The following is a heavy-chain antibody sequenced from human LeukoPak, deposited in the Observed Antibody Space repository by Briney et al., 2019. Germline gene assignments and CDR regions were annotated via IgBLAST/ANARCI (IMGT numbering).Heavy chain of an antibody. CDR3: AKDAPRSSGWFFLDY. CDR1: GFSFRNYA. CDR2: ISNGGDRT. Sequence: GGSLRLSCAASGFSFRNYAMNWVRQAPGKGLEWVSGISNGGDRTYYADSVKGRFTISRDNSKNTLSLQMNSLRADDTAVYYCAKDAPRSSGWFFLDYWGQGTLVTVSP. D-gene: IGHD6-19*01. V-gene: IGHV3-23*01. J-gene: IGHJ4*02.